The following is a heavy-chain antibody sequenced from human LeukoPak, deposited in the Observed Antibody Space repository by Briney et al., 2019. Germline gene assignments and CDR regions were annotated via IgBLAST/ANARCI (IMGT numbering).Heavy chain of an antibody. CDR2: ISYSGTT. CDR3: ARDFSSSSSVYYYYYMDV. CDR1: GGSISSYY. J-gene: IGHJ6*03. V-gene: IGHV4-59*12. D-gene: IGHD6-6*01. Sequence: SETLSLTCTVSGGSISSYYWSWIRQSPGKGLEWIGTISYSGTTYYNPSLKSRVTISLDTSKNQFSLKLSSVTAADTAIYYCARDFSSSSSVYYYYYMDVWGKGTTVTVSS.